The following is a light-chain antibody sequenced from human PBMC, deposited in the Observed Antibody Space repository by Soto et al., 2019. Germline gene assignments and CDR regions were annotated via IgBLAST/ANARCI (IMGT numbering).Light chain of an antibody. Sequence: QSVLTQPASVSGSPGQSITISCTGTSSDVGGYNYVSWYQQHPGKAPKLMIYEVSNRPPGVSNRFSGSKSGNTASLTISGLQAEDEDDYYCSSYTSSSTYVFGTRTKVTVL. J-gene: IGLJ1*01. CDR1: SSDVGGYNY. V-gene: IGLV2-14*01. CDR3: SSYTSSSTYV. CDR2: EVS.